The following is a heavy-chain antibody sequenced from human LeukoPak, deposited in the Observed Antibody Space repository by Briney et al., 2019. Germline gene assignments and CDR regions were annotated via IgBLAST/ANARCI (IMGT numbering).Heavy chain of an antibody. CDR3: ARPITYYYDSSGSHDAFDI. D-gene: IGHD3-22*01. CDR1: GFTFSSYW. Sequence: GSLRLSCAASGFTFSSYWMSWVRQAPGKGLEWIGEINHSGSTNYNPSLKSRVTISVDTSKNQFSLKLSSVTAADTAVYYCARPITYYYDSSGSHDAFDIWGQGTMVTVSS. V-gene: IGHV4-34*01. CDR2: INHSGST. J-gene: IGHJ3*02.